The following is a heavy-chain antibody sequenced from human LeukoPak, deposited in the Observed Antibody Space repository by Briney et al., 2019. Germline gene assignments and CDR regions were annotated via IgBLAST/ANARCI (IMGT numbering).Heavy chain of an antibody. D-gene: IGHD3-22*01. Sequence: SETLSLTCTVSGGSISSGGYYWSWIRQHPGKGLEWIGYIYYSGSTYYNPSLKSRVTISVDTSKNQFSLKLSSVTAADTAVYYCARVSRGDHYYDSSGYYYEYAFDIWGQGTMVTVSS. CDR1: GGSISSGGYY. J-gene: IGHJ3*02. CDR2: IYYSGST. V-gene: IGHV4-31*03. CDR3: ARVSRGDHYYDSSGYYYEYAFDI.